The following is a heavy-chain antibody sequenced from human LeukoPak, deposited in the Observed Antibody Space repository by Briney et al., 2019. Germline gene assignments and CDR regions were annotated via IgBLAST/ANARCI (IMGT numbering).Heavy chain of an antibody. CDR2: ISGSGGST. V-gene: IGHV3-23*01. CDR1: GFTFSSYA. CDR3: AKRLGYYDSSEGYFDS. J-gene: IGHJ4*02. D-gene: IGHD3-22*01. Sequence: QPGGSLRLSCAASGFTFSSYAMSWVRQAPGKGLEWVSAISGSGGSTYYADSVKGRFTISRDNSKNTLYLQMNSLRAEDTAVYYCAKRLGYYDSSEGYFDSWGQGTLVTVSS.